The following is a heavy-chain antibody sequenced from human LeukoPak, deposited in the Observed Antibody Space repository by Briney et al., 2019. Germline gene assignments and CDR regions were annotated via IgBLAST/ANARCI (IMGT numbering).Heavy chain of an antibody. CDR2: ISGSGGST. Sequence: GGTLRLSCAASGFTFSSYAMSWVRQAPGKGLEGVAAISGSGGSTYYAASVKGRFTISRDNSKNTLYLQMNSLIAEDTSVYYCARDTSRGGSMVATGWGQGTLVAVSS. V-gene: IGHV3-23*01. CDR3: ARDTSRGGSMVATG. CDR1: GFTFSSYA. D-gene: IGHD5-12*01. J-gene: IGHJ4*02.